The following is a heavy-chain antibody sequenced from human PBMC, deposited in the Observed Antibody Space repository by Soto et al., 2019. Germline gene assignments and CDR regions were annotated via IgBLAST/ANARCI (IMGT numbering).Heavy chain of an antibody. Sequence: ASVKVSCKASGYTFTSYGISWVRQAPGQGLEWMGWISAYNGNTNYAQKLQGRVTMTTDTSTSTAYMELRSLRSDDTAVYYCAREKEVTYYDFWSRYYNYYYYCGMDVWGRGTTVTVSS. V-gene: IGHV1-18*01. CDR2: ISAYNGNT. CDR3: AREKEVTYYDFWSRYYNYYYYCGMDV. J-gene: IGHJ6*02. D-gene: IGHD3-3*01. CDR1: GYTFTSYG.